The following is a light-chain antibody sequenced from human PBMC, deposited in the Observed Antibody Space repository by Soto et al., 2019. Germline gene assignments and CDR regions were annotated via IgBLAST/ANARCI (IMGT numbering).Light chain of an antibody. CDR1: QSISSW. Sequence: DIQMTQSPSTLSASVGDRVTITCRASQSISSWLAWYQQKPGKAPKLLIYGASSLESGVPSRFSGSGSGTEFTLTISSLQPDDFATYYCQQYNSHWTFGQGTKVDI. V-gene: IGKV1-5*01. CDR3: QQYNSHWT. J-gene: IGKJ1*01. CDR2: GAS.